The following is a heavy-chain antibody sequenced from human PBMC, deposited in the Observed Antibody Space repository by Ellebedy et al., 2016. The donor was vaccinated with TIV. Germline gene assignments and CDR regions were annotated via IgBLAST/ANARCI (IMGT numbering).Heavy chain of an antibody. V-gene: IGHV3-30*03. CDR3: ARHRYYASSGYGDYYGIDV. J-gene: IGHJ6*02. CDR2: ISYDGSNK. Sequence: PGGSLRLSCAASGFTFSSYGMHWVRQAPGKGREWVAVISYDGSNKYYADSVKGRFTISRDNSKNTLNRQMNSLRAEDTALYYCARHRYYASSGYGDYYGIDVWGQGTTVTVSS. D-gene: IGHD3-22*01. CDR1: GFTFSSYG.